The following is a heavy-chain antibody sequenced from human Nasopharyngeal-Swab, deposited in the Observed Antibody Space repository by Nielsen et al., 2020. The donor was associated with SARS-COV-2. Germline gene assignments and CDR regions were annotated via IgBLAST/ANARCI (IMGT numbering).Heavy chain of an antibody. CDR2: IFSSDEK. V-gene: IGHV2-26*01. J-gene: IGHJ6*02. D-gene: IGHD6-19*01. CDR3: ARMETIAVAGYYYYYGMDV. Sequence: WIRQPPGKALEWLAHIFSSDEKSYSTSLKSRLTISKDTSKSQVVLTMTNMDPVDTATYYCARMETIAVAGYYYYYGMDVWGQGTTVTVSS.